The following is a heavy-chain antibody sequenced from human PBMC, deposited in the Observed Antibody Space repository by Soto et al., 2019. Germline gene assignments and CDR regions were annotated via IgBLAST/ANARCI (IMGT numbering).Heavy chain of an antibody. Sequence: QVQLVESGGGVVQPGRSLRLSCAASGFTFSSYAMHWVRQAPGKGLEWVAVITYDGSNKYYADSVKGRFTISRDNSKNTLYMQMNSLRAEETAVYYWAGFKGCSGGSCYSYFDYWGQGTLVTVSS. CDR3: AGFKGCSGGSCYSYFDY. D-gene: IGHD2-15*01. J-gene: IGHJ4*02. CDR1: GFTFSSYA. CDR2: ITYDGSNK. V-gene: IGHV3-30-3*01.